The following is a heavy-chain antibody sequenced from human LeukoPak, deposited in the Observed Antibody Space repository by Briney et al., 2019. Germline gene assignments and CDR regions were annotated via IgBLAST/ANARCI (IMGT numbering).Heavy chain of an antibody. V-gene: IGHV3-21*01. CDR3: ARGKGYGDYKYYFDY. J-gene: IGHJ4*02. CDR1: GFTFSSYS. Sequence: PAGSLRLSCAASGFTFSSYSTNWVRQAPGKGLEWFSSISSSSSYIYYADSVKGRFTISRDNAKNSLYLQMNSLRAEDTAVYYCARGKGYGDYKYYFDYWGQGTLVTVSS. CDR2: ISSSSSYI. D-gene: IGHD4-17*01.